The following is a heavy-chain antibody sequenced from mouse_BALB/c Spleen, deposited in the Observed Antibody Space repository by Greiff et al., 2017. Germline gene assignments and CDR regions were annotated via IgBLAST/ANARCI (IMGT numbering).Heavy chain of an antibody. D-gene: IGHD4-1*01. J-gene: IGHJ2*01. CDR1: GFTFSDYY. CDR2: ISDGGSYT. CDR3: ARNTGTGYFDY. V-gene: IGHV5-4*02. Sequence: EVKLVESGGGLVKPGGSLKLSCAASGFTFSDYYMYWVRQTPEKRLEWVATISDGGSYTYYPDSVKGRFTISRDNAKNNLYLQMSSLKSEDTAMYYCARNTGTGYFDYWGQGTTLTVSS.